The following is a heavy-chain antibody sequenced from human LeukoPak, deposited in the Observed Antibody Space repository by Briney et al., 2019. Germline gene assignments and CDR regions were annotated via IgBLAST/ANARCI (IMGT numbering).Heavy chain of an antibody. CDR1: GFRFSAYG. CDR3: AKGYGWEASYYYYYMDV. CDR2: LSANGSVT. J-gene: IGHJ6*03. Sequence: GGSLRLSCDASGFRFSAYGMSWVRQAPGQGLEWVSGLSANGSVTFYARSVRGRFTISRDNSRNTLYLQMKSLRTEDTAVYYCAKGYGWEASYYYYYMDVWGKGTTVTISS. D-gene: IGHD1-26*01. V-gene: IGHV3-23*01.